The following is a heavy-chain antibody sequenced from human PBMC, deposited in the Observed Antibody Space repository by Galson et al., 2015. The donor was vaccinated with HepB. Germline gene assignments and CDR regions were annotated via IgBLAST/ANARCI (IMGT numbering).Heavy chain of an antibody. CDR1: GFIFEDHG. CDR3: VRDRGLVWSAMDV. V-gene: IGHV3-20*04. Sequence: SLRLSCAASGFIFEDHGMSWVRQAPGKGLEWVSGIDWNGGRKGYADSVKGRFTISRDNAKNSLYLQMKSLRAEDTALYYCVRDRGLVWSAMDVWGQGTTVTVSS. J-gene: IGHJ6*02. CDR2: IDWNGGRK. D-gene: IGHD2-21*01.